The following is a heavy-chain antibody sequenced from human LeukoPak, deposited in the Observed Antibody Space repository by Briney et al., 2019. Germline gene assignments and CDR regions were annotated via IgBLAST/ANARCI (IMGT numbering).Heavy chain of an antibody. D-gene: IGHD1-26*01. CDR3: ARSGGGRGSYTVDY. J-gene: IGHJ4*02. Sequence: ASVKVSCKASGYTFTSYDINWVRQATGQGLEWMGWMNPNSGNTGYPQKFQGRVTITRNTSISTAYMELSSLRSEDTAVYYCARSGGGRGSYTVDYWGQGTLVTVSS. CDR1: GYTFTSYD. V-gene: IGHV1-8*03. CDR2: MNPNSGNT.